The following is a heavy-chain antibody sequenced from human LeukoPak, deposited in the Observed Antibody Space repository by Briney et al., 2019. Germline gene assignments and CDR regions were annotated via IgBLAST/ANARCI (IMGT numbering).Heavy chain of an antibody. V-gene: IGHV4-59*01. CDR2: IYYSGST. J-gene: IGHJ6*02. D-gene: IGHD3-10*01. CDR1: GGSISNYY. Sequence: SETLSLTCTVSGGSISNYYWSRIRQPPGKGLEWIGYIYYSGSTNYNPSLKSRVTISVDTSKNQFSLKLSSVTAADTAVYYCARDLGPSTMGYYGMDVWGQGTTVTVSS. CDR3: ARDLGPSTMGYYGMDV.